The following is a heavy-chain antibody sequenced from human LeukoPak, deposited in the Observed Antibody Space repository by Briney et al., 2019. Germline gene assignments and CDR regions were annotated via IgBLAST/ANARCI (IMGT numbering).Heavy chain of an antibody. D-gene: IGHD5-12*01. CDR3: ARSAEWLRNAFDI. V-gene: IGHV4-59*01. CDR2: MHNGGSS. J-gene: IGHJ3*02. CDR1: GASTTHFY. Sequence: SETLSLTCSVSGASTTHFYWNWIWPRPGKGLEWIGYMHNGGSSKHSPSLKSRVTISIDTSKNLFSLQLTPVTAADTAIYYCARSAEWLRNAFDIWGQGTMVSVSS.